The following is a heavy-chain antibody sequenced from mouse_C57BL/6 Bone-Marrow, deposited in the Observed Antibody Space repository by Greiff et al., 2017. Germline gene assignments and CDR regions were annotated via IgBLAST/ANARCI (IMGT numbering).Heavy chain of an antibody. V-gene: IGHV3-6*01. Sequence: EVKLQESGPGLVKPSQSLSLTCSVTGYSITSGYYWNWIRQFPGNKLEWMGYISYDGSNNYNPSLKNRISITRDTSKNQFFLKLNSVTTEDTATYYCARGRNYYGSSLYARDYWGQGTSVTVSS. CDR3: ARGRNYYGSSLYARDY. J-gene: IGHJ4*01. CDR1: GYSITSGYY. CDR2: ISYDGSN. D-gene: IGHD1-1*01.